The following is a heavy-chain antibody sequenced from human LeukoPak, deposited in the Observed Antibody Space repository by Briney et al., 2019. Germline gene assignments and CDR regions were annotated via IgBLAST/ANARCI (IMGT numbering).Heavy chain of an antibody. Sequence: KPSETLSLTCTVSGGSISSSSYYWVWIRQPPGKGLEWIGSISYSGSTYSNPSLKSRVTISVDTSKNQFSLKLSSVTAADTAVYFCATSYSGGYYYDYWGQGTLVNISS. V-gene: IGHV4-39*01. CDR3: ATSYSGGYYYDY. CDR2: ISYSGST. J-gene: IGHJ4*02. D-gene: IGHD6-19*01. CDR1: GGSISSSSYY.